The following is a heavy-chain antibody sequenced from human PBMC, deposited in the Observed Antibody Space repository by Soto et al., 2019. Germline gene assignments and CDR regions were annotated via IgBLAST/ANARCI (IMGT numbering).Heavy chain of an antibody. Sequence: GGSLRLSCAASGFTFSSYAMHWVRQAPGKGLEWVSAISGSGGSTYYADSVKGRFTISRDNSKNTLYLQMNSLRAEDTAVYYCAKGLDKLLWFGELLYFDYWGQGTLVTVSS. V-gene: IGHV3-23*01. CDR3: AKGLDKLLWFGELLYFDY. CDR1: GFTFSSYA. CDR2: ISGSGGST. D-gene: IGHD3-10*01. J-gene: IGHJ4*02.